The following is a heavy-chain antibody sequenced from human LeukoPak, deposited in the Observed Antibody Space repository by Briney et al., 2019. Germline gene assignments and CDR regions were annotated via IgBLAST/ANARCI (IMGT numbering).Heavy chain of an antibody. V-gene: IGHV1-18*01. Sequence: GASVKVSCKASGYTFTSYGISWVRQAPGQGLEWMGWISAYNGNTNYAQKLQGRVTMTTDTSTSTAYMELRSLRSDDTAVYYCAREGPFGIAVATDYYYGMDVWGQGTTVTVSS. J-gene: IGHJ6*02. D-gene: IGHD6-19*01. CDR3: AREGPFGIAVATDYYYGMDV. CDR2: ISAYNGNT. CDR1: GYTFTSYG.